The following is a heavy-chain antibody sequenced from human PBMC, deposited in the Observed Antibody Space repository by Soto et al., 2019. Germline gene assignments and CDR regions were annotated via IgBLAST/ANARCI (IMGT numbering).Heavy chain of an antibody. J-gene: IGHJ4*02. V-gene: IGHV1-3*01. Sequence: GALVKVFCKASGYTCTRFAMDLVRLAPGQRLEWMGWINAGNGNTKYSQKFQSRVTITRDTSASTAYMELSSLRSEDTALYYCAGGDVLMVYASAPPTDYCGQGTLVTVS. CDR3: AGGDVLMVYASAPPTDY. CDR1: GYTCTRFA. D-gene: IGHD2-8*01. CDR2: INAGNGNT.